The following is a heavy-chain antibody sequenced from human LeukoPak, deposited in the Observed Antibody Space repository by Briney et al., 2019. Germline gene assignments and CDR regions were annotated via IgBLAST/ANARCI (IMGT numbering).Heavy chain of an antibody. D-gene: IGHD5-24*01. J-gene: IGHJ4*02. Sequence: SETLSLTCAVSGGSISSGGYSWSWIRQPPGKGLEWIGYIYHSGSTYYNPSLKSRVTISVDTSKNQFSLKLSSATAADTAVYYCTRGLPPGYNYDYWGQGTLVTVSS. CDR2: IYHSGST. V-gene: IGHV4-30-2*02. CDR1: GGSISSGGYS. CDR3: TRGLPPGYNYDY.